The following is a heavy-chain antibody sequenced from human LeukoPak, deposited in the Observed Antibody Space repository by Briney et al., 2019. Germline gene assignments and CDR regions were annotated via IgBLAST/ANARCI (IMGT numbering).Heavy chain of an antibody. CDR1: GYTFTSYD. V-gene: IGHV1-8*01. D-gene: IGHD2-21*02. CDR3: ARGRGRRFGGDCSNYFDY. J-gene: IGHJ4*02. Sequence: ASVKVSCKASGYTFTSYDINWVRQATGQGLEWMGWMNPNSGNTGYAQKFQGRVTMTRNTSISTAYVELSSLRSEDTAVYYCARGRGRRFGGDCSNYFDYWGQGTLVTVSS. CDR2: MNPNSGNT.